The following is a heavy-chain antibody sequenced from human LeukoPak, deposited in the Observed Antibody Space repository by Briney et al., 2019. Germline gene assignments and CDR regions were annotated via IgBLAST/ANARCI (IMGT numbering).Heavy chain of an antibody. CDR3: AKGDYGDYIFDY. J-gene: IGHJ4*02. Sequence: GGSQRLSCAASGFTFSSYAMSWVRQAPGKGLEWVSAISGSGGSTYCADSVKGRFTISRDSSKNTLYLQMNSLRAEDTAVYYCAKGDYGDYIFDYWGQGTLVTVSS. CDR2: ISGSGGST. D-gene: IGHD4-17*01. V-gene: IGHV3-23*01. CDR1: GFTFSSYA.